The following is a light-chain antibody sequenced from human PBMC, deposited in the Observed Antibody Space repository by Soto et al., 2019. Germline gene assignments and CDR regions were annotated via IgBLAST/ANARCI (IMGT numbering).Light chain of an antibody. CDR1: QNINMW. CDR3: QHYSLYSPWT. V-gene: IGKV1-5*01. Sequence: DIQMTQSPSTLSASVGDRFTITCRASQNINMWLAWYQQKPGKAPKLLIYDASSLQSGVPSRFGGSGSGTDFTLTITSLLPDDCATYDCQHYSLYSPWTFGQGTKVEI. J-gene: IGKJ1*01. CDR2: DAS.